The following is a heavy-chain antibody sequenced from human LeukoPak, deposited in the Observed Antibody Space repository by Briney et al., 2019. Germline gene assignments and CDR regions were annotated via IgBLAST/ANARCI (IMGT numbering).Heavy chain of an antibody. CDR1: VGSISRGGYF. J-gene: IGHJ5*02. CDR3: ARTPTYCSSTSSHYASFGP. Sequence: SETLSLTCAVSVGSISRGGYFWSWIRQPPGKGLEWNGYIYHSGSPCYNPSFKSRFTISVYRAKNQFALKLRSVKGVGTALDCCARTPTYCSSTSSHYASFGPWGQGPLATVSS. D-gene: IGHD2-2*01. V-gene: IGHV4-30-2*01. CDR2: IYHSGSP.